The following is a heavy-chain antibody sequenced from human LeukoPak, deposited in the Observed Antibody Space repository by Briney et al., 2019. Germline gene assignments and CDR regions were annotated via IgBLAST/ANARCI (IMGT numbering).Heavy chain of an antibody. CDR3: TRVSGSYYSDQYYFDY. Sequence: GGSLRLSCAASGFTVSSNYMSWVRQAPGKELEWVSVIYSGGSTYYADSVKGRFTISRDNSKNTLYLQMNSLRAEDTAVYYCTRVSGSYYSDQYYFDYWGQGTLVTVSS. CDR1: GFTVSSNY. J-gene: IGHJ4*02. D-gene: IGHD1-26*01. V-gene: IGHV3-53*03. CDR2: IYSGGST.